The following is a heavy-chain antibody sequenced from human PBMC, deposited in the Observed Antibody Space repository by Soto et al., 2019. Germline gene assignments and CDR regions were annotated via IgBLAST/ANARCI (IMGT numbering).Heavy chain of an antibody. CDR2: ISSSSSYI. D-gene: IGHD3-3*01. V-gene: IGHV3-21*01. J-gene: IGHJ5*02. Sequence: TGGSLRLSCAASGFTFSSYSMNWVRQAPGKGLEWVSSISSSSSYIYYADSVKGRFTISRDNAKNSLYLQMNSQRAEDTAVYYCASGDFFTPFDPWGQGTLVTVSS. CDR1: GFTFSSYS. CDR3: ASGDFFTPFDP.